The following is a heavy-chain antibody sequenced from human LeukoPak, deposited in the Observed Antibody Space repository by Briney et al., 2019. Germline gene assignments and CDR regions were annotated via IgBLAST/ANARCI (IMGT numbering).Heavy chain of an antibody. D-gene: IGHD6-13*01. V-gene: IGHV1-8*01. Sequence: ASVKVSCKASGYTFTSYDINWVRQAPGQGLEWMGWMNPNSGNTGYVQKFQGRVTMTRNTSISTAYMELSSLRSEDTAVYYCAKDLMGIAAAGPPKYYFDYWGQGTLVTVSS. J-gene: IGHJ4*02. CDR1: GYTFTSYD. CDR2: MNPNSGNT. CDR3: AKDLMGIAAAGPPKYYFDY.